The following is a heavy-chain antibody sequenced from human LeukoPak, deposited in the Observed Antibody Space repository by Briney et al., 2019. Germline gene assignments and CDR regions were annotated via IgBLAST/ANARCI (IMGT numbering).Heavy chain of an antibody. D-gene: IGHD3-22*01. Sequence: PSETLSLTCTVSGDSISSGNYWGWIRQPPGKGLEWIGSIFHTGSTYFNLSLKSRVTISVDTSKNQFSLRLNSVTAADTAVYYCARLGLSSVTMIMDWGQGTLVTVSS. CDR2: IFHTGST. V-gene: IGHV4-38-2*02. J-gene: IGHJ4*02. CDR1: GDSISSGNY. CDR3: ARLGLSSVTMIMD.